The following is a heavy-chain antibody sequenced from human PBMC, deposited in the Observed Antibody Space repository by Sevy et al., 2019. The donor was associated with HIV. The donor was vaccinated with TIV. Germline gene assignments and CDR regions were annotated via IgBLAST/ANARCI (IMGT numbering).Heavy chain of an antibody. CDR2: IKSKTDGGTT. CDR3: TTDPVGRVVVPAAMAKAVDY. V-gene: IGHV3-15*01. J-gene: IGHJ4*02. CDR1: GFTFSNAW. Sequence: GGSLRLSCAASGFTFSNAWMSWVRQAPGKGLEWVGRIKSKTDGGTTDYAAPGKGRFTISRDDSKNTLYLQMNSLKTEDTAVYYCTTDPVGRVVVPAAMAKAVDYWGQGTLVTVS. D-gene: IGHD2-2*01.